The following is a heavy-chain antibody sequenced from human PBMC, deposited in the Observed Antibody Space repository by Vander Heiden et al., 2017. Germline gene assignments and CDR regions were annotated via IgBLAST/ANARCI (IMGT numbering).Heavy chain of an antibody. CDR3: ARDSVRSLELGLIDY. J-gene: IGHJ4*02. CDR2: ISYDGSNE. V-gene: IGHV3-30-3*01. CDR1: GFTFRSYA. Sequence: QVQLVESGGGVVQPGRSLRLSCAASGFTFRSYAMHWVRQAPGKGLEGVAVISYDGSNEYYTDSVKGRFTISRDNSKNTLYLQMNSLRAEDTAVYYCARDSVRSLELGLIDYWGQGTLVTVSS. D-gene: IGHD1-7*01.